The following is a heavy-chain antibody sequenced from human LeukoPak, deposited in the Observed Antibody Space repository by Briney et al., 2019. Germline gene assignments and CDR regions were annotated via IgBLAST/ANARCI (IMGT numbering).Heavy chain of an antibody. CDR3: ATSDDAAGTS. V-gene: IGHV3-7*01. CDR2: INQNGGVR. Sequence: GESLRLSCAASGFRFSTFWMSWVRQAPGKGLDWVANINQNGGVRHYVDSVKGRFTISRDNAKNSLYLQMTSLRADDTAVYYCATSDDAAGTSWGQGTLVTVSS. CDR1: GFRFSTFW. D-gene: IGHD6-25*01. J-gene: IGHJ5*02.